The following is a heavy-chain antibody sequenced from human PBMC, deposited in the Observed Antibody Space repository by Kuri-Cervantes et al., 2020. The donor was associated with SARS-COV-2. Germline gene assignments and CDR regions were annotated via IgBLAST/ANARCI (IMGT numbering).Heavy chain of an antibody. CDR2: IKQDGSEK. D-gene: IGHD3-3*01. CDR3: AREETYYDFWSGYYIGAFDI. CDR1: GFTFSSYD. V-gene: IGHV3-7*01. J-gene: IGHJ3*02. Sequence: GESLKISCAASGFTFSSYDMHWVRQAPGKGLEWVANIKQDGSEKYYVDSVKGRFTISRDNAKNSLYLQMNSLRAEDTAVYYCAREETYYDFWSGYYIGAFDIWGQGTMVTVSS.